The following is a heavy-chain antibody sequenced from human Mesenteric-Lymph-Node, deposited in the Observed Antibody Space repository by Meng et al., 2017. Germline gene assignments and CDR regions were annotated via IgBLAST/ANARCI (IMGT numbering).Heavy chain of an antibody. Sequence: QLQEPGPGLVKPSETLPHTCTVSGGSISSSYWSRIRQPPGKGLEWIGHIYYSGSTNYNPSLKSRVTISVDTSKNQFSLKLSSVTATDTAVYYCARQSGYFDYWGQGTLVTVSS. CDR1: GGSISSSY. V-gene: IGHV4-59*08. CDR3: ARQSGYFDY. D-gene: IGHD3-10*01. CDR2: IYYSGST. J-gene: IGHJ4*02.